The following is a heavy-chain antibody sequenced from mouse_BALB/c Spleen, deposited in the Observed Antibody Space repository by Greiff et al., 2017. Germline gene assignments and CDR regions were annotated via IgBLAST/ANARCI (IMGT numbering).Heavy chain of an antibody. CDR2: IFPGTGTT. J-gene: IGHJ4*01. Sequence: VKLMESGAELVKPGASVKLSCKTSGYTFTSYWIQWVKQRPGQGLGWIGEIFPGTGTTYYNEKFKGKATLTIDTSSSTAYMQLSSLTSEDSAVYFCARTRGNYYAMDYWGQGTSVTVSS. CDR3: ARTRGNYYAMDY. CDR1: GYTFTSYW. V-gene: IGHV1S132*01. D-gene: IGHD2-1*01.